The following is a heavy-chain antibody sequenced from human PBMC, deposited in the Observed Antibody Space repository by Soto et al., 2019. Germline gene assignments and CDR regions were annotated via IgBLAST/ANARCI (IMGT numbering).Heavy chain of an antibody. CDR3: ARDTRLGYCSSTSCYAALYGMDG. D-gene: IGHD2-2*01. CDR2: IYYSGST. CDR1: GGSISSGGYY. V-gene: IGHV4-31*03. J-gene: IGHJ6*02. Sequence: SETLSLTCTVSGGSISSGGYYWSWIRQHPGKGLEWIGYIYYSGSTYYNPSLKSRVTISVDTSKNQFSLKLSSVTAADTAVYYCARDTRLGYCSSTSCYAALYGMDGWGQGTTVTVSS.